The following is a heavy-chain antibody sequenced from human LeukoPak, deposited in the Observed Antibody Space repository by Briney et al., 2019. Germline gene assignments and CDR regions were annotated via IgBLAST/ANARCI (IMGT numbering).Heavy chain of an antibody. J-gene: IGHJ4*03. Sequence: PSETLSLTCAVYGGSFSRYYWSWIRQSPGKGLEWIAEIDHRGDTNYNPSVKSRVTISVDTSKNQFSLRVRSLSAADTAVYYCARGATISETGYFDFWGQGTLVTVSS. CDR3: ARGATISETGYFDF. V-gene: IGHV4-34*01. CDR1: GGSFSRYY. D-gene: IGHD5-24*01. CDR2: IDHRGDT.